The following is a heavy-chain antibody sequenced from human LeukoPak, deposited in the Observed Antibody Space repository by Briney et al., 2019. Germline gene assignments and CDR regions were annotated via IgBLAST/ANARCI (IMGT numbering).Heavy chain of an antibody. CDR3: AKGPMDYSNHLFDS. J-gene: IGHJ5*01. CDR2: ISGSGVST. D-gene: IGHD4-11*01. Sequence: GGSLRLSCAASGFTFSNHAMNWVRRAPGKGLEWVSEISGSGVSTNCAESVKGRFTISRDNSRNPVYVQMNRLHAEDTAVYYCAKGPMDYSNHLFDSWGQGILVTVSS. V-gene: IGHV3-23*01. CDR1: GFTFSNHA.